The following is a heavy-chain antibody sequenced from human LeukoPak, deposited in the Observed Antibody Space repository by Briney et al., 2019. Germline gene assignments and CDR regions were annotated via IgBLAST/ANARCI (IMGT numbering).Heavy chain of an antibody. Sequence: GGSLRLSCVASGYSFSAYIMHWVRQAPGKGLEYVSAIRSDGSSTFYPNSVKGRFTISRDNSKSTLYLQMGSLRAEDTAVYYCTRRYGGHSGWAGYHDSWGQGTLVTVSS. D-gene: IGHD6-19*01. CDR1: GYSFSAYI. J-gene: IGHJ4*02. V-gene: IGHV3-64*01. CDR2: IRSDGSST. CDR3: TRRYGGHSGWAGYHDS.